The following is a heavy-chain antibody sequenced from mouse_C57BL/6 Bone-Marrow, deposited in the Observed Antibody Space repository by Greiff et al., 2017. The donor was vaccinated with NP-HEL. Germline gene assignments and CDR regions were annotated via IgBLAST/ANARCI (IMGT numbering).Heavy chain of an antibody. CDR2: INPNNGGT. J-gene: IGHJ4*01. CDR3: ARGNLITTVVGDYAMDY. CDR1: GYTFTDYY. D-gene: IGHD1-1*01. Sequence: VQLQQSGPELVKPGASVKISCKASGYTFTDYYMNWVKQSHGKSLEWIGDINPNNGGTSYNQKFKGKATLTVDKSSSTAYMERRSLTSEDSAVYYCARGNLITTVVGDYAMDYWGQGTSVTVSS. V-gene: IGHV1-26*01.